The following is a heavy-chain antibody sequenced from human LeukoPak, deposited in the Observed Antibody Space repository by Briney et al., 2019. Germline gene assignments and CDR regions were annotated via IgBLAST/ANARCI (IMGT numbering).Heavy chain of an antibody. CDR3: ARDVVGSLDY. D-gene: IGHD1-26*01. CDR1: GFTFSTYW. Sequence: GGSLRLSCAASGFTFSTYWMAWVRQAPGKGLEWVANIKGDESARHQADSVKGRFTISRDNTQDSVYLQMSSLRGEDTAVYYCARDVVGSLDYWGQGTLVTVSS. J-gene: IGHJ4*02. CDR2: IKGDESAR. V-gene: IGHV3-7*01.